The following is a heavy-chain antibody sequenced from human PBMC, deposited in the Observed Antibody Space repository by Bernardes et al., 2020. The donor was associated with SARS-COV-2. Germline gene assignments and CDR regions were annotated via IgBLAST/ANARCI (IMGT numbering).Heavy chain of an antibody. CDR1: GGTLSQYS. D-gene: IGHD2-15*01. CDR3: ARDRDYSRWFFDY. Sequence: SVKVSCKASGGTLSQYSITWVRQAPGQGLEWVGRISPIFGTTNYAQKFQDRVTITADESSDTAYMELSGLKSDDTAVYYCARDRDYSRWFFDYWGQGTLVTVSS. V-gene: IGHV1-69*13. J-gene: IGHJ4*02. CDR2: ISPIFGTT.